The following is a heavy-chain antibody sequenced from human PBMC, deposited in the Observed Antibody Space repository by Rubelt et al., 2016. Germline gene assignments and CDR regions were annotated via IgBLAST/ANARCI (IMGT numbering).Heavy chain of an antibody. Sequence: QVQLQQWGTGLLKPSETLSLTCAVHGGSFSGYYWSWIRQPPGKGLEWIGEINHSGSTNYNPSLKSRVTISVGRSKNQFSLKLTSGTAAETAVYYCALGDHSGTPIDYWGQGTVVTVSS. V-gene: IGHV4-34*01. CDR1: GGSFSGYY. J-gene: IGHJ4*02. CDR3: ALGDHSGTPIDY. D-gene: IGHD1-1*01. CDR2: INHSGST.